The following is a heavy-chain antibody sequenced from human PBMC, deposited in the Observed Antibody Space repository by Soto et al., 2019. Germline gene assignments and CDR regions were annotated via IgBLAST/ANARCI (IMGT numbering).Heavy chain of an antibody. CDR2: IYPGDSDS. J-gene: IGHJ3*02. D-gene: IGHD2-8*01. CDR3: ARLGKDGVWGGAFDM. Sequence: EARLVQTGAELKKPGESLKISCEGSGFTFSAYWVAWVRQRPGKGLEWMGNIYPGDSDSKYSPSFEGQVTFSVDKLSSTAYLQWSSLQASDTAIYYCARLGKDGVWGGAFDMWGQGTLVTVSS. V-gene: IGHV5-51*01. CDR1: GFTFSAYW.